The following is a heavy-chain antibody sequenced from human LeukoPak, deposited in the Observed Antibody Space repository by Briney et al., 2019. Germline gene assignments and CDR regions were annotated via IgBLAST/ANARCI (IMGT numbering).Heavy chain of an antibody. CDR2: INHSGST. D-gene: IGHD3-22*01. CDR1: GGSFSGYY. Sequence: PSETLSLTCAVYGGSFSGYYWSWIRLPPGKGLEWIGEINHSGSTNYNPSLKSRVTISVDTSKNQFSLKLSSVTAADTAVYYCARGGYYYDSSGYYYYYYYMDVWGKGTTVTVSS. J-gene: IGHJ6*03. V-gene: IGHV4-34*01. CDR3: ARGGYYYDSSGYYYYYYYMDV.